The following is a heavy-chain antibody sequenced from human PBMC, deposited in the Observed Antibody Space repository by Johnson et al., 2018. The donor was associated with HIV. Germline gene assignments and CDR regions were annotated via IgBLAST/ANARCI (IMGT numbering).Heavy chain of an antibody. CDR2: IGWDGGST. V-gene: IGHV3-43*01. D-gene: IGHD3-22*01. Sequence: VQLVESGGGVVQPGRSLRLFQPGRSLRLSCPTSSSYVRVRQAPGKGLEWVSGIGWDGGSTSYADSVKGRFTISRDNSKNSLYLQMNSLRTEDTALYYCAKDMEDSSGYYGAFDIWGQGTMVTVSS. CDR3: AKDMEDSSGYYGAFDI. CDR1: RLSCPTSS. J-gene: IGHJ3*02.